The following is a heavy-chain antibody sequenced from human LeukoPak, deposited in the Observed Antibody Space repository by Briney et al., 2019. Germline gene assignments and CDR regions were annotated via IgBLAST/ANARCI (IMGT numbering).Heavy chain of an antibody. J-gene: IGHJ6*04. D-gene: IGHD3-10*02. CDR3: AELGITMIGGV. Sequence: GGALGLSFAASGFTFSSYAMSWVRPAPGKGLGWVSAISGSGGSTYYADSVKGRFTISRDNAKNSLYLQMNSLRAEDTAVYYCAELGITMIGGVWGKGTTVTVSS. CDR2: ISGSGGST. V-gene: IGHV3-23*01. CDR1: GFTFSSYA.